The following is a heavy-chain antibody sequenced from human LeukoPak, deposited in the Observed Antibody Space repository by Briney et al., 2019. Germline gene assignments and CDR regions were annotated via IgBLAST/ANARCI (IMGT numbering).Heavy chain of an antibody. J-gene: IGHJ5*02. Sequence: GGSLRLSCAASGFTFSTYRLHWVRQAPGKGLEWISYISVSGSIALYADTVKGRFTISRDNAKNSLFLQMNSLRDEDTAVYYCARDSGNYYVHFDVWGQGTLVTVSS. CDR1: GFTFSTYR. CDR3: ARDSGNYYVHFDV. CDR2: ISVSGSIA. D-gene: IGHD3-10*01. V-gene: IGHV3-48*02.